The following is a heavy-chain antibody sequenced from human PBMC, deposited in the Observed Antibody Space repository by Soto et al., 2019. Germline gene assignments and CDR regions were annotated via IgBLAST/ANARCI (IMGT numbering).Heavy chain of an antibody. J-gene: IGHJ6*02. CDR3: ATTGRALRYSSSYTLPRYYYGMDV. CDR1: GYSFTSYW. D-gene: IGHD6-6*01. V-gene: IGHV5-51*01. Sequence: PGESLKISCKGSGYSFTSYWIGWVRQMPGKGLEWMGIIYPGDSDTRYSPSFQGQVTISADKSISTAYLQWSSLKASDTAMYYCATTGRALRYSSSYTLPRYYYGMDVWGQGTTVT. CDR2: IYPGDSDT.